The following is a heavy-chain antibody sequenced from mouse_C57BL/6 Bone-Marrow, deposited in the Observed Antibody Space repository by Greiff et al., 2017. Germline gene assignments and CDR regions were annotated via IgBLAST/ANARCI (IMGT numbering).Heavy chain of an antibody. CDR3: ARDPCITTVVYWYFDV. Sequence: EVKVEESGGGLVKPGGSLKLSCAASGFTFSSYAMSWVRQTPEKRLEWVATISDGGSYTYYPDNVKGRFTISRDNAKNNLYLQMSHLKSEDTAMYYCARDPCITTVVYWYFDVWGTGTTVTVSS. D-gene: IGHD1-1*01. J-gene: IGHJ1*03. V-gene: IGHV5-4*01. CDR2: ISDGGSYT. CDR1: GFTFSSYA.